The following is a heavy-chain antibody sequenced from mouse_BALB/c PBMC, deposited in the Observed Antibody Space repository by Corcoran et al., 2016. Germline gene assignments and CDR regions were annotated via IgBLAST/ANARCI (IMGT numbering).Heavy chain of an antibody. J-gene: IGHJ2*01. CDR2: IDPANGNT. CDR3: AREGYYGSSAFDY. CDR1: GFNIKDTY. D-gene: IGHD1-1*01. V-gene: IGHV14-3*02. Sequence: EVQLQQSGAELVKPGASVKLSCTASGFNIKDTYMHWVKQRPEQGLEWIGRIDPANGNTKYDPKFQGKATITADTSSNTAYLQLSSLTSEDTAVYYCAREGYYGSSAFDYWGQGTTLTVSS.